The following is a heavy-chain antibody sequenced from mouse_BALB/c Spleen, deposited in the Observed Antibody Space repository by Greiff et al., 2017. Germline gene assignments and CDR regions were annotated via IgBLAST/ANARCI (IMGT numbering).Heavy chain of an antibody. D-gene: IGHD1-1*01. V-gene: IGHV2-5-1*01. CDR2: IWRGGST. Sequence: QVQLQQSGPSLVQPSQSLSITCTVSGFSLTSYGVHWVRQSPGKGLEWLGVIWRGGSTDYNAAFMSRLSITKDNSKSQVFFKMNSLQADDTAIYYCAKKGYGSSVYWYFDVWGAGTTVTVSS. CDR3: AKKGYGSSVYWYFDV. CDR1: GFSLTSYG. J-gene: IGHJ1*01.